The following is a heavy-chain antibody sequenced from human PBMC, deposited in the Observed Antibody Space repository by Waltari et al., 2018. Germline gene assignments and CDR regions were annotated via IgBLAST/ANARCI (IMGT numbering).Heavy chain of an antibody. CDR1: GYTLTELS. CDR3: ATFAYYYDSSGYPLQH. J-gene: IGHJ1*01. D-gene: IGHD3-22*01. V-gene: IGHV1-24*01. CDR2: FDPEDGET. Sequence: QVQLVQSGAEVKKPGASVKVSCKVSGYTLTELSMHWVRQAPGKGLEWMGGFDPEDGETIYAQKFQGRVTMTEDTSTDTAYMELSSLRSEDTAVYYCATFAYYYDSSGYPLQHWGQGTLVTVSS.